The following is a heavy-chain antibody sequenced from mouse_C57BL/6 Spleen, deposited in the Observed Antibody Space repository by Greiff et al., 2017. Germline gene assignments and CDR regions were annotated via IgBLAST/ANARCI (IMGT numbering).Heavy chain of an antibody. Sequence: EVQGVESGGGLVKPGGSLKLSCAASGFTFSSYTMSWVRQTPEKRLEWVATISGGGGNTYYPDSVKGRFTISRDNAKNTLYLQMSRLRSEDTALYYCARHGPSYSFDYWGQGTTLTVSS. V-gene: IGHV5-9*01. CDR2: ISGGGGNT. CDR1: GFTFSSYT. J-gene: IGHJ2*01. CDR3: ARHGPSYSFDY.